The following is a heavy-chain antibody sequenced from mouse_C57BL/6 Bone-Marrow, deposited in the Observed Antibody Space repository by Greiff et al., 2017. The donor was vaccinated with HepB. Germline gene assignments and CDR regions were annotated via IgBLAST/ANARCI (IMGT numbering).Heavy chain of an antibody. J-gene: IGHJ4*01. Sequence: DVMLVESGGGLVQPGGSLKLSCAASGFTFSDYYMYWVRQTPEKRLEWVAYISNGGGSTYYPDTVKGRFTISRDNAKNTLYLQMSRLKSEDTAMYYCARQGAAMDYWGQGTSVTVSS. CDR3: ARQGAAMDY. V-gene: IGHV5-12*01. CDR2: ISNGGGST. CDR1: GFTFSDYY.